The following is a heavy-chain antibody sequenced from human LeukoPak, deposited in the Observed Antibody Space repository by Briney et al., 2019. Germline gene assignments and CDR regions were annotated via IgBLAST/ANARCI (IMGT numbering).Heavy chain of an antibody. D-gene: IGHD3-10*01. V-gene: IGHV3-23*01. Sequence: GGSLRLSCAASGFTFSSYGMSWVRQAPGKGLEWVSAISGSGGSTYYADSVKGRFTISRDNSKNTLYLQMNSLRAEDTAVYYCARGGFTMPANDYWGQGTLVTVSS. CDR1: GFTFSSYG. CDR2: ISGSGGST. J-gene: IGHJ4*02. CDR3: ARGGFTMPANDY.